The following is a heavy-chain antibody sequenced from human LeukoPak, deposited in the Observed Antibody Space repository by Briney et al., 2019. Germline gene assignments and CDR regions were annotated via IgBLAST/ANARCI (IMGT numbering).Heavy chain of an antibody. CDR3: AREPPPRSTSCYKCFQH. V-gene: IGHV3-33*01. Sequence: RRSLRLSCAASGFTFSSYGMHWVRQAPGKGLEWVAVIWYDGSNKYYADSVKGRFTISRDNSKNTLYLQMNSLRAEDTAVYYCAREPPPRSTSCYKCFQHWGQGTLVTVSS. J-gene: IGHJ1*01. CDR1: GFTFSSYG. D-gene: IGHD2-2*02. CDR2: IWYDGSNK.